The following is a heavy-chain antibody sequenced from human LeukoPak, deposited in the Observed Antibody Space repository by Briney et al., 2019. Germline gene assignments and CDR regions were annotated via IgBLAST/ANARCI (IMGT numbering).Heavy chain of an antibody. D-gene: IGHD3-3*01. V-gene: IGHV4-34*01. CDR3: ARGMITIFGVGNWFDP. J-gene: IGHJ5*02. Sequence: PSETLSLTCAVYGGSFSGYYWSWIRQPPGKGLEWIGEISHSGSTNYNPSLKSRVTISVDTSKNQFSLKLSSVTAADTAVYYCARGMITIFGVGNWFDPWGQGTLVTVSS. CDR2: ISHSGST. CDR1: GGSFSGYY.